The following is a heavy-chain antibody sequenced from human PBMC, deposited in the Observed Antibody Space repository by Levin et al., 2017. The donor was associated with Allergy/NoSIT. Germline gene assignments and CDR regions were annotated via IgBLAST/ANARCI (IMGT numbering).Heavy chain of an antibody. V-gene: IGHV3-23*01. CDR2: ISGSGGGT. CDR1: GFTFSSYA. J-gene: IGHJ6*02. CDR3: AREIWDRRDYYGLDV. D-gene: IGHD1-26*01. Sequence: HSGGSLRLSCAASGFTFSSYAMSWVRQAPGKGLEWVSGISGSGGGTYYADFVKGRFTISRDDSKNTLYLQMNSLRAEDTAVYYCAREIWDRRDYYGLDVWGQGTTVIVSS.